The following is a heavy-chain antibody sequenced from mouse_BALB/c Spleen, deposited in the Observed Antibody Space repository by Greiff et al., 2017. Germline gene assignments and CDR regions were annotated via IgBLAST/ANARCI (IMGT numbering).Heavy chain of an antibody. CDR2: ISDGGSYT. V-gene: IGHV5-4*02. CDR1: GFTFSDYY. CDR3: ARGVLLYYFDY. J-gene: IGHJ2*01. Sequence: DVKLVESGGGLVKPGGSLKLSCAASGFTFSDYYMYWVRQTPEKRLEWVATISDGGSYTYYPDSVKGRFTISRDNAKNNLYLQMSSLKSEDTAMYYCARGVLLYYFDYWGQGTTLTVSS. D-gene: IGHD2-14*01.